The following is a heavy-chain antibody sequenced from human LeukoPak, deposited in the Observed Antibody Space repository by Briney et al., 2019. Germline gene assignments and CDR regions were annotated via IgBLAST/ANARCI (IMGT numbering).Heavy chain of an antibody. CDR1: GFTFSAYW. Sequence: PGGSLRLSCAASGFTFSAYWMHWVRQAPGKGLMWVSRISTDGSITTYADSAKGRFTISRDNAKNTLYLQMNSLRAEDTAVYYCTRDSGAGDYWGQGTLVTVSS. CDR2: ISTDGSIT. V-gene: IGHV3-74*01. CDR3: TRDSGAGDY. D-gene: IGHD1-26*01. J-gene: IGHJ4*02.